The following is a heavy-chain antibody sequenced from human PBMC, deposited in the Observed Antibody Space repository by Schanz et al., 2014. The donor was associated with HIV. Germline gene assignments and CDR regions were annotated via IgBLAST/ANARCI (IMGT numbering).Heavy chain of an antibody. CDR3: AKDANYYDTKYRGKGNYYHYYGMDV. D-gene: IGHD3-22*01. CDR2: MSYDGVRK. V-gene: IGHV3-30*18. Sequence: VQLVESGGGVVQPGRSLRLSCVASGFSFNNYGMHWVRQAPGKGLEWVAVMSYDGVRKYLGDPVKGRFTISRDNSKNTLYLQVKSLRAEDTAVYYCAKDANYYDTKYRGKGNYYHYYGMDVWGQGTTVTVSS. J-gene: IGHJ6*02. CDR1: GFSFNNYG.